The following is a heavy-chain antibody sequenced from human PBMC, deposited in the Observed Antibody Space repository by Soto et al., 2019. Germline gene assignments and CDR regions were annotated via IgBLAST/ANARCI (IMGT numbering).Heavy chain of an antibody. Sequence: EVQLLESGGGLVQPGGSLRLSCAASGFTFSSYAMSWVRQAPGKGLEWVSAISGSGGSTYYADSVKGRFTISRDNSKNTLYLQRNSLSAEDTAVYYCAKRITMIVVVIPDYYFDYWGQGTLVTVSS. V-gene: IGHV3-23*01. CDR2: ISGSGGST. CDR3: AKRITMIVVVIPDYYFDY. CDR1: GFTFSSYA. D-gene: IGHD3-22*01. J-gene: IGHJ4*02.